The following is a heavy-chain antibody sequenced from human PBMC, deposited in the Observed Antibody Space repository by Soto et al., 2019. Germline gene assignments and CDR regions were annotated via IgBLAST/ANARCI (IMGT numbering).Heavy chain of an antibody. J-gene: IGHJ5*02. V-gene: IGHV3-48*02. CDR1: GFTFSSYS. CDR3: ARDTYYYDSSGYYFTATYNWFDP. Sequence: GGSLRLSCAASGFTFSSYSMNWVRQAPGKGLEWVSYISSSSSTIYYADSVKGRFTISRDNAKNSLYLQMNSLRDEDTAVYYCARDTYYYDSSGYYFTATYNWFDPWGQGTLVTVSS. D-gene: IGHD3-22*01. CDR2: ISSSSSTI.